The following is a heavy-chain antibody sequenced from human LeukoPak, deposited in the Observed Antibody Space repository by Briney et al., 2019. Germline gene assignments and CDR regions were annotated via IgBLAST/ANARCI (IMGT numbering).Heavy chain of an antibody. D-gene: IGHD2-21*02. CDR2: IYSGGDT. CDR1: GFTVSNYY. J-gene: IGHJ4*02. Sequence: PGGSLRLSRAASGFTVSNYYMSWVRQAPGKGLEWVSVIYSGGDTYYADSVKGRFIISRDNSKNMLYLQMNSLRVEDTAVYHCARDQFSLTYWGQGTLVTVSS. CDR3: ARDQFSLTY. V-gene: IGHV3-66*01.